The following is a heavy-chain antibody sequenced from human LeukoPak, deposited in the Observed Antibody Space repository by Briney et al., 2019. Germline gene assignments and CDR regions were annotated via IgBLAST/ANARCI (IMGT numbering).Heavy chain of an antibody. V-gene: IGHV3-23*01. D-gene: IGHD3-10*01. CDR1: GFTFSSYA. J-gene: IGHJ4*02. CDR3: VGNMVVFDY. CDR2: ISGSGGST. Sequence: GGSLRLSCAASGFTFSSYAMSWVRQAPGKGLEWVSVISGSGGSTYYADSVKGRFTISRDNSKNTLYLQMNSLRAEDTAVYYCVGNMVVFDYWGQGTLVTVSS.